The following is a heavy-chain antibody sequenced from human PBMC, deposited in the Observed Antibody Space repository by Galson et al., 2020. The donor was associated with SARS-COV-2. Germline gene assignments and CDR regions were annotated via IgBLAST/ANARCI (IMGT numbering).Heavy chain of an antibody. D-gene: IGHD4-17*01. CDR2: IYTSGNT. CDR3: ASLRYGDYGYVFEI. CDR1: GGSISTGNYY. J-gene: IGHJ3*02. Sequence: SETLSLTCSVSGGSISTGNYYWGWIRQPPGKALEWIGNIYTSGNTYYNPSLKSRLTISIDTSKNQFSLRLTSVTAADTALYYCASLRYGDYGYVFEIWGQGTMVTVSS. V-gene: IGHV4-39*01.